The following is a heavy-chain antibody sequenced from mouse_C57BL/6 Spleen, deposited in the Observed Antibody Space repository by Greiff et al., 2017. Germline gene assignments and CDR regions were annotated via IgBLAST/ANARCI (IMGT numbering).Heavy chain of an antibody. CDR3: AREETTDYYAMDD. V-gene: IGHV1-26*01. J-gene: IGHJ4*01. CDR2: INPNNGGT. D-gene: IGHD1-1*01. CDR1: GYTFTDYY. Sequence: EVQLQQSGPELVKPGASVKISCTASGYTFTDYYMNWVKQSPGKGLEWIGDINPNNGGTSYNQKVKGKATLTVDKSSSTAYMELRRRTSEDAAVYYCAREETTDYYAMDDWGQGTSVTVSS.